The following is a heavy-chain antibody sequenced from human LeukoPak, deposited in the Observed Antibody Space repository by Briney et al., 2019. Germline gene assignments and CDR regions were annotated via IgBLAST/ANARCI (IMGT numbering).Heavy chain of an antibody. CDR3: ATDPYDHDAFDI. CDR1: GHTLTELS. Sequence: ASVKVSCTVSGHTLTELSMHWVRQAPGKGLEWMGGFDPEDGETIYAQKFQGRVTMTEDTSTDTAYMELSSLRSEDTAVYYCATDPYDHDAFDIWGQGTMVTVSS. J-gene: IGHJ3*02. D-gene: IGHD3-3*01. CDR2: FDPEDGET. V-gene: IGHV1-24*01.